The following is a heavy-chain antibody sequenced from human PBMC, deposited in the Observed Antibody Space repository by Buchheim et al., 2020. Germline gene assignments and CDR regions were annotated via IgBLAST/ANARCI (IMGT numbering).Heavy chain of an antibody. Sequence: QVQLVQSGAEVKKPGSSVKVSCKASGGTFSSYAISWVRQAPGQGLEWMGGIIPIFDTANYAQKFQGRVTITADESTSTAYMELSSLRSEDTAVYYCARHWTKRIRPDDYYYGMDVWGQGTT. J-gene: IGHJ6*02. CDR2: IIPIFDTA. CDR1: GGTFSSYA. CDR3: ARHWTKRIRPDDYYYGMDV. D-gene: IGHD1-1*01. V-gene: IGHV1-69*01.